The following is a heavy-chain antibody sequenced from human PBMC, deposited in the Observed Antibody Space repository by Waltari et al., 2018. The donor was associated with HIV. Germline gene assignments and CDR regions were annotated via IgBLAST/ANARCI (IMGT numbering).Heavy chain of an antibody. CDR1: GGSISTYNW. CDR2: IYHPGST. Sequence: QVQLQESGPGQVEPSGTLSLTCAVSGGSISTYNWWTWVRQPPGKGLEGIGEIYHPGSTNYNKSLKSGVTISVDKSKNQFSLELRSVTAADTAVYYCVRVVSDGKGSSWLDPWGQGTLVTVSS. CDR3: VRVVSDGKGSSWLDP. J-gene: IGHJ5*02. V-gene: IGHV4-4*02. D-gene: IGHD2-21*01.